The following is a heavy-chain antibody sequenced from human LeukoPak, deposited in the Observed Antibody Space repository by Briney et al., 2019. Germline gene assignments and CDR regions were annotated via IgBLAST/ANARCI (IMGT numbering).Heavy chain of an antibody. CDR3: ARHRDSGSPTPFWYYGMDV. Sequence: SVKVSCKASGGTFSSYAISWVRQAPGQGLEWMGGIIPIFGTANYAQKFQGRVTITADKSTSTAYMELSSLRSEDTAVYYCARHRDSGSPTPFWYYGMDVWGQGTTVTVSS. CDR2: IIPIFGTA. D-gene: IGHD1-26*01. J-gene: IGHJ6*02. CDR1: GGTFSSYA. V-gene: IGHV1-69*06.